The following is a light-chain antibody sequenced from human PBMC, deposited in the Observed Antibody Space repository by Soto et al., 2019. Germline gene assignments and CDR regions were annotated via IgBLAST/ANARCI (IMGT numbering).Light chain of an antibody. CDR3: MTGTHWHYT. CDR1: QSLVFSYDKTY. J-gene: IGKJ2*01. V-gene: IGKV2-30*01. Sequence: EVVLTQSPLSLPVTLGQPASISCTSSQSLVFSYDKTYFVWLQQRPGQSPGRLLYQVSYRDSGGPDRFRGSGSCTDFTLKITSVEAADVGVAYCMTGTHWHYTFGRGTKLEI. CDR2: QVS.